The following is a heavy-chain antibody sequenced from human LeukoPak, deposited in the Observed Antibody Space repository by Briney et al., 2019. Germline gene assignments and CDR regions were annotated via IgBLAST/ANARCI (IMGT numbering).Heavy chain of an antibody. CDR1: GFTFSDYY. J-gene: IGHJ4*02. D-gene: IGHD4-23*01. CDR2: ISSSSSYT. CDR3: ARDFGGSTRD. V-gene: IGHV3-11*06. Sequence: PGGSLRLSCAASGFTFSDYYMSWIRQAPGKGLEWVSYISSSSSYTNYADPVKGRFTISRDNAKNSLYLQMNSLRAEDTAVYYCARDFGGSTRDWGQGTLVTVSS.